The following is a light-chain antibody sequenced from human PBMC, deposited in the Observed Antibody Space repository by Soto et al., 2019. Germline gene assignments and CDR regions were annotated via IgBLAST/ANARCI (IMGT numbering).Light chain of an antibody. CDR2: EGS. V-gene: IGLV2-14*02. CDR3: SSYTSSSTLPYV. CDR1: SSDVGSYNL. Sequence: QSVLTQPASVSGSPGQSITISCTGTSSDVGSYNLVSWYQQHPGKAPKLMIYEGSKRPSGVSNRFSGSKSGNTASLTISGLQAEEEADYYCSSYTSSSTLPYVFGTGTKVTVL. J-gene: IGLJ1*01.